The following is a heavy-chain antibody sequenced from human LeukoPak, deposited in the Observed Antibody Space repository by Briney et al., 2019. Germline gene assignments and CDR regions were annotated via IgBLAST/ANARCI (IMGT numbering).Heavy chain of an antibody. J-gene: IGHJ4*02. Sequence: GGSLRLSCAASGFTFSSYAVSWVRQAPGKGLEWVSAISGSGGSTYYADSVKGRFTISRDNSKNTLYLQMNSLRAEDTAVYYCAKYRLPYGDHSFDYWGQGNLVTVSS. CDR2: ISGSGGST. D-gene: IGHD4-17*01. CDR1: GFTFSSYA. V-gene: IGHV3-23*01. CDR3: AKYRLPYGDHSFDY.